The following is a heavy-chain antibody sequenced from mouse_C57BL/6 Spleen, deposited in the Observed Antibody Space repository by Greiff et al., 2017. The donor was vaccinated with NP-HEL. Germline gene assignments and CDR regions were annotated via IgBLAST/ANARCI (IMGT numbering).Heavy chain of an antibody. D-gene: IGHD1-1*01. Sequence: QVQLKQPGAELVKPGASVKLSCKASGYTFTSYWMQWVKQRPGQGLEWIGEIDPSDSYTNYNQKFKGKATLTVDTSSSTAYMQLSSLTSEDSAVYYCARKRYYGSSHYFDYWGQGTTLTVSS. V-gene: IGHV1-50*01. J-gene: IGHJ2*01. CDR1: GYTFTSYW. CDR2: IDPSDSYT. CDR3: ARKRYYGSSHYFDY.